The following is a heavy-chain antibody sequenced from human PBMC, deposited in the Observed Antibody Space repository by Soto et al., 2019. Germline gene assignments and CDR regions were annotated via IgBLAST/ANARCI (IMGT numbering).Heavy chain of an antibody. CDR2: IWYDGSNK. D-gene: IGHD5-18*01. CDR1: GFTFSSYG. Sequence: QVQLVESGGGVVQPGRSLRLSCAASGFTFSSYGMHWVREAPGKGLEWVAVIWYDGSNKYYADSVKGRFTISRDNSKNTLYLQMNSLRAEDTAVYYCARGTARAMALIYYGMDVWGQGTTVTVSS. V-gene: IGHV3-33*01. J-gene: IGHJ6*02. CDR3: ARGTARAMALIYYGMDV.